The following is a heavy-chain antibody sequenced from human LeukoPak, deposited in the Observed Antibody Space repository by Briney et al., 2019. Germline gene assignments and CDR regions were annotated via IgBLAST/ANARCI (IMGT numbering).Heavy chain of an antibody. CDR2: IYTSGST. D-gene: IGHD3-9*01. V-gene: IGHV4-4*07. J-gene: IGHJ4*02. Sequence: KSSETLSLTCTVSGGSISSYYWSWIRQPARKGLEWIGRIYTSGSTNYNPSLKSRVTMSVDTSKNQFSLKLSSVTAADTAVYYCARETPSEYFDWLFHHRTYYFDYWGQGTLVTVSS. CDR1: GGSISSYY. CDR3: ARETPSEYFDWLFHHRTYYFDY.